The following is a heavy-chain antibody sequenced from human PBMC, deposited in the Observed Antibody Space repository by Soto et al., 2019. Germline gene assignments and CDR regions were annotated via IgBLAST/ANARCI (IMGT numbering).Heavy chain of an antibody. CDR1: GGTFSSYT. D-gene: IGHD3-22*01. CDR3: ARASGYYYDSSGYYWIAGSAFDI. Sequence: SVKVSCKASGGTFSSYTISWVRQAPGQGLEWMGRIIPILGIANYAQKFQGRVTITADKSTSTAYMELSSLRSEDTAVYYCARASGYYYDSSGYYWIAGSAFDIWGQGTMVTVSS. V-gene: IGHV1-69*02. J-gene: IGHJ3*02. CDR2: IIPILGIA.